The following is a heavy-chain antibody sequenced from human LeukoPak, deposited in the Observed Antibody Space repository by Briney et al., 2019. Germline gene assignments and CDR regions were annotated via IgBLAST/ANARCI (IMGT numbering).Heavy chain of an antibody. CDR2: TYWDGTT. D-gene: IGHD3-16*01. Sequence: GGSLRLSCGASGFTVSNNHMSWVRQAPGKGLEWVSITYWDGTTYYADSVKGRFTVSRDNSRNTLYVQMNSLRAEDTAVYFCARDRVEVTTSMLGGVKRTVTDYYGMDVWGQGTTVTVS. V-gene: IGHV3-53*01. CDR1: GFTVSNNH. CDR3: ARDRVEVTTSMLGGVKRTVTDYYGMDV. J-gene: IGHJ6*02.